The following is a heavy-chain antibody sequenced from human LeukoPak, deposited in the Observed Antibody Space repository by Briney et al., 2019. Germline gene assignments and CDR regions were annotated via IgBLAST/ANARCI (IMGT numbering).Heavy chain of an antibody. CDR2: IYYSGST. D-gene: IGHD4-17*01. Sequence: WFRQSPGKGLEWIGSIYYSGSTYHNPSLKSRVTISVDTSKNQFSLKVSSVTAADTAVYYCASSTQTVTTIDYWGQGTLVTVSS. J-gene: IGHJ4*02. CDR3: ASSTQTVTTIDY. V-gene: IGHV4-39*07.